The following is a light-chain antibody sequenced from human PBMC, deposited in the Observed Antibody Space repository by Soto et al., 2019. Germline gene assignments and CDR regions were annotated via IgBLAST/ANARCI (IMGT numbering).Light chain of an antibody. CDR3: QQYNNWPFS. CDR2: DAS. CDR1: QTISSW. Sequence: DIQMTQSPSTLSGSVGDRVTITCRASQTISSWLAWYQQKPGKAPKLLIYDASTLESGVPSRFSGSGSETEFTLTISRLQPDDFATYFCQQYNNWPFSFGQGTRLEIK. V-gene: IGKV1-5*01. J-gene: IGKJ5*01.